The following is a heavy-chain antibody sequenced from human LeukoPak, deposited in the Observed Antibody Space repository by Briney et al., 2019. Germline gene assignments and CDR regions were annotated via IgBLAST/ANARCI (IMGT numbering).Heavy chain of an antibody. CDR3: AKESKDNYYGSGFDY. CDR1: GFTFSSYA. CDR2: ISGRGGST. V-gene: IGHV3-23*01. Sequence: PGGSLRLSCAASGFTFSSYAMSWVRQAPGKGLEWVSGISGRGGSTYYADSVKGRFTISRDNSKDTLYLQMNSLRAEDTAVYYCAKESKDNYYGSGFDYWGQGTLVTVSS. D-gene: IGHD3-10*01. J-gene: IGHJ4*02.